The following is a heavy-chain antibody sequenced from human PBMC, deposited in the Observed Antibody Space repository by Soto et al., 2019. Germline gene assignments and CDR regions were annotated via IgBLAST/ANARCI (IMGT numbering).Heavy chain of an antibody. J-gene: IGHJ1*01. CDR1: GFNFKKFA. V-gene: IGHV3-23*01. D-gene: IGHD6-19*01. CDR2: ISCCGGST. CDR3: AKADGEQWLIPHLDN. Sequence: SGGSLRLSCEASGFNFKKFAMGWVRQAPGEGLEWVSGISCCGGSTFYADSVKGRFSLARDDSKNTLSLQLNSLGVEDTAHYYCAKADGEQWLIPHLDNWGQGTQVTVSS.